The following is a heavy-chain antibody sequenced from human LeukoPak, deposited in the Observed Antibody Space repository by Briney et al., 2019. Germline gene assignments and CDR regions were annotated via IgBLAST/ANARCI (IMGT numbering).Heavy chain of an antibody. CDR3: ARDLSGAAALDY. V-gene: IGHV3-33*01. J-gene: IGHJ4*02. CDR1: GFTFSSYG. D-gene: IGHD6-13*01. Sequence: QPGRSLRLSCAASGFTFSSYGMHWVRQARGKGLEWVAVIWYDGSNKYYADSVKGRFTISRDNSKNTLYLQMNSLRAEDTAVYYCARDLSGAAALDYWGQGTLVTVSS. CDR2: IWYDGSNK.